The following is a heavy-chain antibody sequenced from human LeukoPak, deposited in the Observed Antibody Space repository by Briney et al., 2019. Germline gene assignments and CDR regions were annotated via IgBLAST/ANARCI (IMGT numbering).Heavy chain of an antibody. CDR1: EFNFNTYA. Sequence: EPGGSLRLSCAASEFNFNTYALHWVRQAPGKGLEWVAAISYDGSNKYYADSVKGRFTISRDNSKNSLYLQMNSLRTEDTAFYYCAKDYEKEPWVMDVWGQGTTVTVSS. CDR2: ISYDGSNK. V-gene: IGHV3-30*04. CDR3: AKDYEKEPWVMDV. J-gene: IGHJ6*02. D-gene: IGHD1-14*01.